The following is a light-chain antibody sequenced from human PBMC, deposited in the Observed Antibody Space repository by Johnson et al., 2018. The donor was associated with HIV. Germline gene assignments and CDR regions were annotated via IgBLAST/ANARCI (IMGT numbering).Light chain of an antibody. V-gene: IGLV1-51*02. CDR2: ENN. Sequence: QSVLTQPPSVSAAPGQKVTISCSGSTYNIGNNYVSWYQQFPGTAPKLLIYENNKRPSGIPDRFSGSKSGTSATLGITGLQTGDEVDYYCGTWDSSLSVYVFGTGTKVTVL. CDR1: TYNIGNNY. CDR3: GTWDSSLSVYV. J-gene: IGLJ1*01.